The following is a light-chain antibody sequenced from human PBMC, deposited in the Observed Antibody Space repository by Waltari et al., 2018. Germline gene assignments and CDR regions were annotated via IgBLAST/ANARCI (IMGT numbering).Light chain of an antibody. Sequence: QSALTQPASVSGSPGQSITISCTGTSSDVGGYNYVSWYHQHPGKAPSLLIYDVSNRPAGVSNRFSGSKSVNTASLTISGLQAEDEADYYCSSYTSSSTYVFGTGTKVTVL. CDR3: SSYTSSSTYV. CDR1: SSDVGGYNY. CDR2: DVS. J-gene: IGLJ1*01. V-gene: IGLV2-14*03.